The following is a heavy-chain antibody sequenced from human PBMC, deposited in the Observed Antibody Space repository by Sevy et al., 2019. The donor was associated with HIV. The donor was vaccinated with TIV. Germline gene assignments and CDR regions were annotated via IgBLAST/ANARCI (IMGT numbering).Heavy chain of an antibody. CDR3: ARGWGCSGGSGQGFYKYYYMDV. CDR1: GGSFSGYD. Sequence: SETLSLTCAVYGGSFSGYDWSWIRQPPGKGLEWIGEINHSGSTNYNPSLKSRVTISVDTPKNQFSLKLSSVTAADTAVYYCARGWGCSGGSGQGFYKYYYMDVWGKGTTVTVSS. D-gene: IGHD2-15*01. J-gene: IGHJ6*03. CDR2: INHSGST. V-gene: IGHV4-34*01.